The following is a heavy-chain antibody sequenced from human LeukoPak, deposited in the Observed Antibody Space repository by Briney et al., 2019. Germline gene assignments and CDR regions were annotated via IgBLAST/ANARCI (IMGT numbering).Heavy chain of an antibody. CDR1: SYTFTSYG. CDR2: ISAYNGNT. V-gene: IGHV1-18*01. Sequence: ASVKVPCKASSYTFTSYGISWVRQAPGQGLEWMGWISAYNGNTNYAQKLQGRVTMTTDTSTSTAYMELRSLRSDDTAVYYCARGSDFWSGYYTPYYFDYWGQGTLVTVSS. D-gene: IGHD3-3*01. J-gene: IGHJ4*02. CDR3: ARGSDFWSGYYTPYYFDY.